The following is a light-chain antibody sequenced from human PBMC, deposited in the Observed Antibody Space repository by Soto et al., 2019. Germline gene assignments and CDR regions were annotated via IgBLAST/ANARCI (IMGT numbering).Light chain of an antibody. CDR2: GAS. J-gene: IGKJ4*01. V-gene: IGKV3-15*01. Sequence: DTVMTQSPVTLSVSPGERVTLSCRASQGIISNLAWYQQKRGQAPRVLIYGASTRATGVPDRFSGSGSGTEFTLTISSLQSEDFALYYCQQYNIWLTFGGGTKVDIK. CDR3: QQYNIWLT. CDR1: QGIISN.